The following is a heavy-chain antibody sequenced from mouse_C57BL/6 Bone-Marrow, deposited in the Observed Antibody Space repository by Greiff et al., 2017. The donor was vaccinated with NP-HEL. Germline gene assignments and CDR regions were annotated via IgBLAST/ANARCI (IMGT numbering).Heavy chain of an antibody. Sequence: VQGVESGAELARPGASVQLSCKASGYTFTSYGISWVKQRTGQGLEWIGEIYPRSGNTYYTEKFKGKATLTADKSSSTAYMELRSLTSEDSAVYFCARDHYYGSSYDYWGQGTTLTVSS. J-gene: IGHJ2*01. CDR3: ARDHYYGSSYDY. CDR1: GYTFTSYG. V-gene: IGHV1-81*01. D-gene: IGHD1-1*01. CDR2: IYPRSGNT.